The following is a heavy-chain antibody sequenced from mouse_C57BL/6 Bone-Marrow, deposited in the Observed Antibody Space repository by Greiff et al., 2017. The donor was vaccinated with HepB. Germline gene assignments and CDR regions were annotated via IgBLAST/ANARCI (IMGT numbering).Heavy chain of an antibody. CDR3: ANGSSPYWYFDV. CDR2: INSDGGST. CDR1: EYEFPSHD. Sequence: EVKLQESGGGLVQPGESLKLSCESNEYEFPSHDMSWVRKTPEKRLELVAAINSDGGSTYYPDTMERRFIISRDNTKKTLYLQMSSLRSEDTALYYCANGSSPYWYFDVWGTGTTVTVSS. J-gene: IGHJ1*03. V-gene: IGHV5-2*01. D-gene: IGHD1-1*01.